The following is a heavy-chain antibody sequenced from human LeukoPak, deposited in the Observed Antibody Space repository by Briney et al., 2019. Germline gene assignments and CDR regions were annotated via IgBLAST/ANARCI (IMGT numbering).Heavy chain of an antibody. CDR3: ARDAAAGTYLYYYGMDV. D-gene: IGHD6-13*01. CDR2: ISSSSSYI. J-gene: IGHJ6*02. CDR1: GFTFSSYS. V-gene: IGHV3-21*01. Sequence: GGSLRLSCAASGFTFSSYSMNWVRQAPGKGLEWVSSISSSSSYIYYADSVKGRFTISRDNAKNSLYLQMNILRAEDTAVYYCARDAAAGTYLYYYGMDVWGQGTTVTVSS.